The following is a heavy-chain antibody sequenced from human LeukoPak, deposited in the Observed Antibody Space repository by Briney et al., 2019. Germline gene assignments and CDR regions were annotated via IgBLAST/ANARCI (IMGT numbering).Heavy chain of an antibody. CDR1: GFRVSGKF. Sequence: GGSLRLSCAASGFRVSGKFMNWLRQAPGKGLEWVSYLSGRSDSIYYAESVKGRFTISRDNARNSLYLQMNSLRDEDTAVYYCARDFRYRDSSGYYSFDYWGQGTLVTVSS. CDR3: ARDFRYRDSSGYYSFDY. D-gene: IGHD3-22*01. J-gene: IGHJ4*02. V-gene: IGHV3-48*02. CDR2: LSGRSDSI.